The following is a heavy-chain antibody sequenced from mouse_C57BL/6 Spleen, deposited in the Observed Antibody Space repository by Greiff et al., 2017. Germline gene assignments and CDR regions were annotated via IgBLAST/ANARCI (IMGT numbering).Heavy chain of an antibody. V-gene: IGHV1-72*01. CDR2: IDPNSGGT. CDR1: GYTFTSYW. J-gene: IGHJ3*01. CDR3: AREGLYYDYDGGRFAY. D-gene: IGHD2-4*01. Sequence: VQLQESGAELVKPGASVKLSCKASGYTFTSYWMHWVKQRPGRGLEWIGRIDPNSGGTKYNEKFKSKATLTVDKPSSTAYMQLSSLTSEDSAVYYCAREGLYYDYDGGRFAYWGQGTLVTVSA.